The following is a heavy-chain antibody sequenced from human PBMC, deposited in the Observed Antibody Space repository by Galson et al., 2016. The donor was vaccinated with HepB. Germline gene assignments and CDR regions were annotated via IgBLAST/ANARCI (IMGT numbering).Heavy chain of an antibody. CDR2: IYHSGST. V-gene: IGHV4-4*02. J-gene: IGHJ4*02. Sequence: ETLSLTCDVSGGSISSSNWWSWVRQPPGKGLEWIGEIYHSGSTNYNPSVKSRVTISVDKSKNQFSLKLSSVTAADTAVYYCARETSGYYGNYFDYWGQGNLVTVAS. CDR1: GGSISSSNW. D-gene: IGHD3-22*01. CDR3: ARETSGYYGNYFDY.